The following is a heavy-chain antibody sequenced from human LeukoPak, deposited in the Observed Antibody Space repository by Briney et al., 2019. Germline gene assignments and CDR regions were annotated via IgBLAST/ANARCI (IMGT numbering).Heavy chain of an antibody. Sequence: GGSLTLSCAASGFTFRSYAMIWVRQAPGKGREWVSAISGSGSDTYYADSVKGRFTISRDNAKNSLYLQMNSLRAEDTAVYYCAGDPGNYYGMDVWGQGTTVIVSS. D-gene: IGHD2/OR15-2a*01. CDR2: ISGSGSDT. CDR1: GFTFRSYA. V-gene: IGHV3-21*01. CDR3: AGDPGNYYGMDV. J-gene: IGHJ6*02.